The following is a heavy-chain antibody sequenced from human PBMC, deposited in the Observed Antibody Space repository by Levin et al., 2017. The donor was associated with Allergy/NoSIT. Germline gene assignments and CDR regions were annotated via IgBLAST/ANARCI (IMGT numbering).Heavy chain of an antibody. J-gene: IGHJ6*03. Sequence: SETLSLTCSVSGDSISRGFYYWSWIRQPAGEGLEWIGRIYFTGSTTYSPSLKSRVTISLDRSKDQFSLKLNSVTAADTAVYYCARDLEGCSGYRPYCYMDVWGNGTTVAVSS. D-gene: IGHD5-12*01. CDR3: ARDLEGCSGYRPYCYMDV. CDR1: GDSISRGFYY. V-gene: IGHV4-61*02. CDR2: IYFTGST.